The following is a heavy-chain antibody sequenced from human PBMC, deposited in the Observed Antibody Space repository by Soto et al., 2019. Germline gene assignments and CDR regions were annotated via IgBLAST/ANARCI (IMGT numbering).Heavy chain of an antibody. Sequence: QLQLQESGPGLVKPSETLSLTCTVSGGSISSSSYYWGWIRQPPGKGLEWIGSIYYSGSTYYNPSLKGRVTISVATSKNQFSLKLGSVPAAAPAVYYVASLDYDILPGYYGPHATYFDYGGKGTLVTVSS. V-gene: IGHV4-39*01. CDR3: ASLDYDILPGYYGPHATYFDY. CDR1: GGSISSSSYY. D-gene: IGHD3-9*01. J-gene: IGHJ4*02. CDR2: IYYSGST.